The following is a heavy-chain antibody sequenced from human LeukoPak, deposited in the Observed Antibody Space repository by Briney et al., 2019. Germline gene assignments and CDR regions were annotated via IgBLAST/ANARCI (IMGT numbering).Heavy chain of an antibody. Sequence: ASVKVSCKASGGTFSSYAISWVRQAPGQGLEWMGGIIPIFGTANYAQKFRGRVTITADESTSTAYMELSSLRSEDTAVYYCARGAGITIFWSALFVDYFDYWGQGTLVTVSS. D-gene: IGHD3-9*01. CDR2: IIPIFGTA. CDR1: GGTFSSYA. CDR3: ARGAGITIFWSALFVDYFDY. V-gene: IGHV1-69*13. J-gene: IGHJ4*02.